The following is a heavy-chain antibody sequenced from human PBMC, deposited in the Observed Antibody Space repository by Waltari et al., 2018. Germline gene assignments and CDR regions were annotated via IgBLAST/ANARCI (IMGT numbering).Heavy chain of an antibody. CDR2: IIPILGTA. CDR1: GGTFSSYA. D-gene: IGHD2-21*01. J-gene: IGHJ4*02. CDR3: ARGTGVISPHFDY. Sequence: QVQLVQSGAEVKKPGSSVKVSCKASGGTFSSYAISWVRQAPGQGLEWVGGIIPILGTANYAQQCQGRVTMTTDESTSTAYMELSSLGSEDTAVYYCARGTGVISPHFDYWGQGTLVTVSS. V-gene: IGHV1-69*05.